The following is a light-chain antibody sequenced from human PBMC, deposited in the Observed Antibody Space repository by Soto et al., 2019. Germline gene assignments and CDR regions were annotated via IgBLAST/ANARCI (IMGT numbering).Light chain of an antibody. CDR3: SLYTYSSTSVA. CDR1: SSDLDTYKC. J-gene: IGLJ2*01. CDR2: EVS. V-gene: IGLV2-18*01. Sequence: QSALTQPPSVSGSPGQSVTISCTGTSSDLDTYKCISWFQQSPGTAPKLMIYEVSKRPSGVPDRFSGSKSGNTASLTISGLQAEDEADYFCSLYTYSSTSVAFGGGTKLTVL.